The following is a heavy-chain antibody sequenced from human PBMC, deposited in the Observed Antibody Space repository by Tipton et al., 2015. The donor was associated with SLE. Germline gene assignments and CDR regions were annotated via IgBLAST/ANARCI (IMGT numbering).Heavy chain of an antibody. CDR1: GGSISSYY. V-gene: IGHV4-59*01. CDR3: ARYAGTTGFDY. D-gene: IGHD1-7*01. Sequence: TLSLTRTVSGGSISSYYWSWIRQPPGKGLEWIGYIYYSGSTNYNPSLKSRVTISVDTSKNQFSLKLSSVTAADTAVYYCARYAGTTGFDYWGQGTLVTVSS. CDR2: IYYSGST. J-gene: IGHJ4*02.